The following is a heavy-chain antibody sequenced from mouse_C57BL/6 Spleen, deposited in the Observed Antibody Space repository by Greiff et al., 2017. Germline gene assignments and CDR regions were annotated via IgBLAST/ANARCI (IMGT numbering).Heavy chain of an antibody. CDR3: ARRRGDGDFSYAMDY. CDR1: GYTFTSYW. J-gene: IGHJ4*01. V-gene: IGHV1-69*01. Sequence: VQLQQPGAELVMPGASVKLSCKASGYTFTSYWMHWVKQRPGQGLGWIGEIDPSDSYTNYNQKFKGKSTLTVDKSSSTAYMQLSSLTSEDSAVYYCARRRGDGDFSYAMDYWGQGTSVTVSS. CDR2: IDPSDSYT.